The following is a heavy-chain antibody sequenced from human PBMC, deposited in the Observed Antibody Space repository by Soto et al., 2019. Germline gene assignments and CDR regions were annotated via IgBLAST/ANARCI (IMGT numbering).Heavy chain of an antibody. CDR2: ISYDGSNK. CDR1: GFTFSSYG. V-gene: IGHV3-30*18. J-gene: IGHJ4*02. CDR3: AKDIVATEESADY. D-gene: IGHD5-12*01. Sequence: QVQLVESGGGVVQPGRSLRLSCAASGFTFSSYGMHWVRQAPGKGLEWVAVISYDGSNKYYADSVKGRFTISRDNSKKTLYLQMNSLRAEDTAVYYCAKDIVATEESADYWGQGTLVTVSS.